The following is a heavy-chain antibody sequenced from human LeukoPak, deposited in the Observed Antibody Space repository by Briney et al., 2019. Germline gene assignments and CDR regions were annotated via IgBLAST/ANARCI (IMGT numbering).Heavy chain of an antibody. CDR3: AMHSGWSGPDC. V-gene: IGHV4-38-2*02. Sequence: SETLSLTCTVSGYSISSGYYWGWIRQPPGKGLEWIGSGSTYYNPSLKSRVTISVDTSKNQFSLNLSSVTAADTAVYYCAMHSGWSGPDCWGQGSLVTVSS. CDR2: SGST. J-gene: IGHJ4*02. D-gene: IGHD6-19*01. CDR1: GYSISSGYY.